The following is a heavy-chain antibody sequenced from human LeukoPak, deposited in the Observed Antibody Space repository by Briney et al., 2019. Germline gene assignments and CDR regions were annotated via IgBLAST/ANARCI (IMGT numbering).Heavy chain of an antibody. Sequence: PGGSLRLSCAASGFTFSSYAMHWVRQAPGKGLEWVAVMSYDGSNKYYADSVKGRFTISRDNSKNTLYLQMNSLRAEDTAVYYCAREGKTVRGTFSDYWGQGTLVTVSS. J-gene: IGHJ4*02. CDR3: AREGKTVRGTFSDY. V-gene: IGHV3-30*04. CDR1: GFTFSSYA. D-gene: IGHD3-10*01. CDR2: MSYDGSNK.